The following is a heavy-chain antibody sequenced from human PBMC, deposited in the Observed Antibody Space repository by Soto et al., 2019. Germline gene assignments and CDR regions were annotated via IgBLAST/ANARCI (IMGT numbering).Heavy chain of an antibody. CDR3: AREAAGVYAMEGAFDI. V-gene: IGHV4-4*07. CDR1: RGYVNTFH. D-gene: IGHD2-8*01. J-gene: IGHJ3*02. Sequence: PSETLSLTCTVSRGYVNTFHWSWVRQPAGKGLEWIGRIFPNGNTDYSPSLKSRVTLSVDTSKNQFSLKLSSVTAADTAVYYCAREAAGVYAMEGAFDIWGQGTMVTVSS. CDR2: IFPNGNT.